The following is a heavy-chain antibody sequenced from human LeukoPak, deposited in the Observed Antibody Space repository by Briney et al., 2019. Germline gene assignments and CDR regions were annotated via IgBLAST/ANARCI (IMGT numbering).Heavy chain of an antibody. CDR1: GGSISSGSHH. CDR2: IYYSRTT. V-gene: IGHV4-39*01. CDR3: VRHDGRSGGTMGALDS. J-gene: IGHJ4*02. Sequence: PSETLSLTCTVSGGSISSGSHHWGWFRQSPGKGLEWIGSIYYSRTTYYSPSLNSRVTISVVTSKNQFSLQLNSVTAADTAVYYCVRHDGRSGGTMGALDSWGQGSLVTVSS. D-gene: IGHD4-23*01.